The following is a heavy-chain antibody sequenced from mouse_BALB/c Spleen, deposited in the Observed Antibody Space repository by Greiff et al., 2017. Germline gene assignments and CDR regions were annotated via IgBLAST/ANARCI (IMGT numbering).Heavy chain of an antibody. CDR3: ARTYDYDGGGYAMDY. CDR1: GYSITSDYA. Sequence: VQLKESGPGLVKPSQSLSLTCTVTGYSITSDYAWNWIRQFPGNKLEWMGYISYSGSTSYNPSLKSRISITRNTSKNQFFLQLNSVTTEDTATYYCARTYDYDGGGYAMDYWGQGTSVTVSS. V-gene: IGHV3-2*02. D-gene: IGHD2-4*01. J-gene: IGHJ4*01. CDR2: ISYSGST.